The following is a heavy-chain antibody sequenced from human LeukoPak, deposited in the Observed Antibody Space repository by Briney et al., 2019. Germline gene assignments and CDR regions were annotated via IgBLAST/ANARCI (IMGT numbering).Heavy chain of an antibody. CDR1: GGSFSSGSYY. D-gene: IGHD6-6*01. CDR2: IYTSGST. J-gene: IGHJ4*02. Sequence: SQTLSLTYTVSGGSFSSGSYYWSWIRQPAGKGLEWIGRIYTSGSTNYNPSLKSRVTISVDTSKNQFSLKLSSVTAADTAVYYCARGRRVAARPFDYWGQGTLVTVSS. CDR3: ARGRRVAARPFDY. V-gene: IGHV4-61*02.